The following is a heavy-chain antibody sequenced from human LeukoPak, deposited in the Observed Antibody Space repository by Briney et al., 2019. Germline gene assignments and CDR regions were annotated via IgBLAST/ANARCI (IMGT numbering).Heavy chain of an antibody. J-gene: IGHJ5*02. V-gene: IGHV3-9*01. CDR1: GFTFDDYA. Sequence: GGSLRLSCAASGFTFDDYAMHWVRQAPGKGLEWVSGISWNSGSIGYADSVKGRFTISRDNAKNSLYLQMNSLRAEDTALYYCAKDKSSSWYKGNFDPWGQGTLVTVSS. CDR2: ISWNSGSI. CDR3: AKDKSSSWYKGNFDP. D-gene: IGHD6-13*01.